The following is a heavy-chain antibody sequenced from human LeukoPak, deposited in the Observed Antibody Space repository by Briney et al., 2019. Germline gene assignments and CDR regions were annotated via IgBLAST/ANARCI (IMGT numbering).Heavy chain of an antibody. D-gene: IGHD1-1*01. CDR3: ARGRYSWNYDY. CDR1: GGSIGSDY. Sequence: SETLSLTCSVSGGSIGSDYWTWIRQSPGGGLEWIGYIYYIGSTNYNPSRKSRVTISVDTSKNEIFLNLTSVTTADTALYYCARGRYSWNYDYWGQGTLVTVSS. V-gene: IGHV4-59*01. CDR2: IYYIGST. J-gene: IGHJ4*02.